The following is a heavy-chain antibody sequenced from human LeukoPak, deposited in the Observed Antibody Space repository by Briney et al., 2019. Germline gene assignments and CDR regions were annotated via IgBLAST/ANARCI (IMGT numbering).Heavy chain of an antibody. J-gene: IGHJ6*02. Sequence: PGGSLRLSCSASGFTFSSYAMHWVRQAPGKGLEYVSAISSNGGSTYYANSVKGRFTISRDNSKNTLYLQMGSLRAEDMAVYYCARDKRGYYYGMDAWGQGTTVTVSS. D-gene: IGHD3-10*01. CDR3: ARDKRGYYYGMDA. CDR1: GFTFSSYA. V-gene: IGHV3-64*01. CDR2: ISSNGGST.